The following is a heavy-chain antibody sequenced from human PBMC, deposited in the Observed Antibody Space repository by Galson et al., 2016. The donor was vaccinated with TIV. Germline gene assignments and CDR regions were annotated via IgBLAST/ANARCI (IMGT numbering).Heavy chain of an antibody. D-gene: IGHD4-17*01. CDR3: ARARYGDYFDY. V-gene: IGHV1-2*02. J-gene: IGHJ4*03. CDR1: GDTFTGYY. CDR2: IDPRSVAT. Sequence: SVKVSCKASGDTFTGYYVHWVRQAPGQGLEWMGWIDPRSVATNYARKFQGRVTMTRDTSISTAYMELSRLKSDDTAVYYCARARYGDYFDYWGQGTTVVVSS.